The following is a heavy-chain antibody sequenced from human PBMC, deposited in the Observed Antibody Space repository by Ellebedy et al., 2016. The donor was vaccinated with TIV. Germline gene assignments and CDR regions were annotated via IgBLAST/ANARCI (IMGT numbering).Heavy chain of an antibody. CDR2: IHYSGST. CDR3: ARGIVNTAMGHHMGRYCDY. D-gene: IGHD5-18*01. CDR1: GGSISGYY. V-gene: IGHV4-59*01. Sequence: MPSETLSLTCTVSGGSISGYYWSWIRQPPGKGLEYIGYIHYSGSTYYKPSLKSRVSISVDTSKNQFSLKLSSVTAADTAVYYCARGIVNTAMGHHMGRYCDYWGQGTLVTVSS. J-gene: IGHJ4*02.